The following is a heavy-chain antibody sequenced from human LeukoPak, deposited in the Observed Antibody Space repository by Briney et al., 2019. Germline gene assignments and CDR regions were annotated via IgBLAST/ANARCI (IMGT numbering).Heavy chain of an antibody. D-gene: IGHD4-17*01. Sequence: SETLSLTCTVSGGSISSYYWSWIRQPPGKGLEWIGYIYYSGSTNYNPSLKSRVTISVDTSKNQFSLKLSSVTAADTAVYYCARDRDYGDFNWFDPWGRGTLVTVSS. CDR1: GGSISSYY. CDR2: IYYSGST. V-gene: IGHV4-59*01. CDR3: ARDRDYGDFNWFDP. J-gene: IGHJ5*02.